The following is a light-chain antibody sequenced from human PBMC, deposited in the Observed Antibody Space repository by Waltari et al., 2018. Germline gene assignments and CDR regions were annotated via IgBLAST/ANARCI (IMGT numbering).Light chain of an antibody. V-gene: IGLV1-44*01. Sequence: QSVLTQPPSASGAPGPSVTISCSGSTSNIGCSTVNWYQQLPGTAPKLLISIHNERPSGVPDRFSGSTSGTSASLAISGLQSEDEADYYCAAWDDSLNAWVFGGGTKLTVL. CDR2: IHN. J-gene: IGLJ3*02. CDR3: AAWDDSLNAWV. CDR1: TSNIGCST.